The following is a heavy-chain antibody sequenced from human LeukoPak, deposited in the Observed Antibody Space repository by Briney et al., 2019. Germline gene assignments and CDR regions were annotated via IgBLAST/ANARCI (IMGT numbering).Heavy chain of an antibody. Sequence: PGGSQRLSCAASGFTFSSYSMNWVRQAPGKGLEWVSSISSSSSYIYYVDSVKGRFTISRDNAKNSLYLQMNSLRAEDTAVYYCASYMVRGVIMPLDYWGQGTLVTVSS. D-gene: IGHD3-10*01. J-gene: IGHJ4*02. V-gene: IGHV3-21*01. CDR3: ASYMVRGVIMPLDY. CDR1: GFTFSSYS. CDR2: ISSSSSYI.